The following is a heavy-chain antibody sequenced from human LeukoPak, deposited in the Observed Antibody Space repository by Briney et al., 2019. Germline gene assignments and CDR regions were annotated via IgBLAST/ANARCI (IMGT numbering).Heavy chain of an antibody. J-gene: IGHJ5*02. CDR3: ARALVPTLYYYDSSGFDP. CDR1: GGSISSGDYY. D-gene: IGHD3-22*01. CDR2: IYYSGST. Sequence: SETLSLTCTVSGGSISSGDYYWSWIRQPPGKGLEWIGYIYYSGSTYYNPSLKSRVTISVDTSKNQFSLKLSSVTAADTAVYYCARALVPTLYYYDSSGFDPWGQGTLVTVSS. V-gene: IGHV4-30-4*01.